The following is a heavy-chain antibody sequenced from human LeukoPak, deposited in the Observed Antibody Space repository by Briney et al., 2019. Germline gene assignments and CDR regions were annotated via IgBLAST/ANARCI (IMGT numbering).Heavy chain of an antibody. V-gene: IGHV3-23*01. CDR3: AKDRAGVGY. CDR2: ISGVGGDSA. D-gene: IGHD2-21*01. Sequence: PGGSLRLSCAASGITFTNYAISWVRQAPTKGLEWFSTISGVGGDSAYYADSVKGRFTISGDNSKNTLYLQMNSLRAEDTAVYYCAKDRAGVGYWGQGTLVTVSS. J-gene: IGHJ4*02. CDR1: GITFTNYA.